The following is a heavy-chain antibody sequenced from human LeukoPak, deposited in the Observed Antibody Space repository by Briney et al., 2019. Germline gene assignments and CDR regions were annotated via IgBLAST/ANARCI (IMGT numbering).Heavy chain of an antibody. CDR2: IYYTGST. CDR3: ARNRAFGELRLDY. D-gene: IGHD3-10*01. Sequence: PSETLSLTCTVSGGSISNTNYYWGWIRQPPGKGLDWIGSIYYTGSTYYNPSLKSRVTISVDTSKNQFSLKLSSVTAADTAVYYGARNRAFGELRLDYWGQGTLVTVSS. J-gene: IGHJ4*02. V-gene: IGHV4-39*01. CDR1: GGSISNTNYY.